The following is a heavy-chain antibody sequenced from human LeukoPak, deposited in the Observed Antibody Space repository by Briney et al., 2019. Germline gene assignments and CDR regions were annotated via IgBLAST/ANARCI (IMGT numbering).Heavy chain of an antibody. Sequence: SETLSLTCTVSGGSISSSSYYWGWIRQPPGKGLEWIGSIYYSGSTYYNPSLKSRVTISVDTSKNQFSLKLSSVTAADTAVYYCAGRTIFGVGRTGYAYYWGQGPLVTVSS. CDR3: AGRTIFGVGRTGYAYY. CDR1: GGSISSSSYY. D-gene: IGHD3-3*01. V-gene: IGHV4-39*01. J-gene: IGHJ4*02. CDR2: IYYSGST.